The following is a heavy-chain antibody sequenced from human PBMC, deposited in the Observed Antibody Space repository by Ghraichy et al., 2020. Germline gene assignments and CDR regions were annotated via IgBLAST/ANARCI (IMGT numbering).Heavy chain of an antibody. D-gene: IGHD5-18*01. CDR2: IYYSGST. J-gene: IGHJ4*02. CDR1: GGSISSSSYY. V-gene: IGHV4-39*01. Sequence: SETLSLTCTVSGGSISSSSYYWGWIRQPPGKGLEWIGSIYYSGSTYYNPSLKSRVTISVDTSKNQFSLKLSSVTAADTAVYYCARHRSGYSYEFDYWGQGTLVTVSS. CDR3: ARHRSGYSYEFDY.